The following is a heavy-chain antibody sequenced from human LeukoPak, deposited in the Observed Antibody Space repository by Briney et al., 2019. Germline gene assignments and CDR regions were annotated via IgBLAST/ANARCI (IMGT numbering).Heavy chain of an antibody. J-gene: IGHJ4*02. CDR2: ISSSSSYI. V-gene: IGHV3-21*01. Sequence: GGSLRLSCAASGFTFRSYSMNWVRQAPGKGLEWVSSISSSSSYIYYADSVKGRFTISRDNAKNSLYLQMNSLRAEDTAVYYCARDGGTYYYDSSGYHWGQGTLVTVSS. D-gene: IGHD3-22*01. CDR3: ARDGGTYYYDSSGYH. CDR1: GFTFRSYS.